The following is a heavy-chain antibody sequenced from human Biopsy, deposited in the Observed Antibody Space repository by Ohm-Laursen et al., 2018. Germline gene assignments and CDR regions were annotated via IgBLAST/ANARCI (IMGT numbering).Heavy chain of an antibody. CDR1: GFTFSSSA. J-gene: IGHJ6*02. CDR2: IVVGSGHT. Sequence: GASVKVSCKASGFTFSSSAVQWVRQARGQRLEWVGWIVVGSGHTNYAQKFQERATITRDMSTSTAYMELTSLRSEDTAVYYCAATSTLYYYYYAMDVWDQRTTITVSS. V-gene: IGHV1-58*01. CDR3: AATSTLYYYYYAMDV.